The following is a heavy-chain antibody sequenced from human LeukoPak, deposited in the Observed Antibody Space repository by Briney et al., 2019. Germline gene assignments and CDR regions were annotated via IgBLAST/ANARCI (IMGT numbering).Heavy chain of an antibody. D-gene: IGHD1-26*01. CDR3: AKDRGSWSYGGFDY. CDR2: IGYDGTKT. V-gene: IGHV3-30*02. J-gene: IGHJ4*02. Sequence: GGSLRLSCAASGFTFSDYNMRWIRQAPGKGLEWVTFIGYDGTKTDYIDSVKGRFTISRDNSKNTLYLQMNSLRIEDTALYYCAKDRGSWSYGGFDYWGQGILVTVSS. CDR1: GFTFSDYN.